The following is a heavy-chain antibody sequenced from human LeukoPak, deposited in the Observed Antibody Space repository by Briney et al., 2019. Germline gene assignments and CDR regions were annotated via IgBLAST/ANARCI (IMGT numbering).Heavy chain of an antibody. CDR2: INPNSGGT. CDR3: AMASSGFGGYFDY. D-gene: IGHD3-10*01. CDR1: GYTFTAYY. Sequence: ASVKVSCKASGYTFTAYYLHWVRQAPGQGLEWMGWINPNSGGTNYAQKFQGRVNMTRNTSISTAYMELSGLRSDDTAVYYCAMASSGFGGYFDYWGQGTLVTVSS. V-gene: IGHV1-2*02. J-gene: IGHJ4*02.